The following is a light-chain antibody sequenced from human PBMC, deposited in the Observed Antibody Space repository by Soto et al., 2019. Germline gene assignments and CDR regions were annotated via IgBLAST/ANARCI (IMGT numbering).Light chain of an antibody. CDR2: GAS. CDR1: QSVSSSY. V-gene: IGKV3-20*01. CDR3: QQYGSSPWT. Sequence: EIVLTQSPGTLSLSPGERATLSCRASQSVSSSYLAWYQQKPGQAPRLLIYGASSRATGIPDRFSGSGSGTDFTLTIRRLEPEELAVYDCQQYGSSPWTVGQGTKGEIK. J-gene: IGKJ1*01.